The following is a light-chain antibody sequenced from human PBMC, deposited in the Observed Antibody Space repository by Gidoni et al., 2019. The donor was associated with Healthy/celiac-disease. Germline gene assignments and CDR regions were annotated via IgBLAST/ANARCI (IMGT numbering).Light chain of an antibody. J-gene: IGLJ3*02. CDR3: QSYDSSLSGWV. V-gene: IGLV1-40*01. CDR2: GNS. Sequence: QSVLTQPPSVSEPPGQRVTISCTGSSYNIGAGYDVHWYQQLPGTAPKLLIYGNSNRPSGVPDRFSGSKSGTSASLAITGLQAEDEADYYCQSYDSSLSGWVFGGGTKLTVL. CDR1: SYNIGAGYD.